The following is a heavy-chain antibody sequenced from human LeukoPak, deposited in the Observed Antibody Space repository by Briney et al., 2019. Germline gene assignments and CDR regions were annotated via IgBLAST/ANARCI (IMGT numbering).Heavy chain of an antibody. CDR2: IYTSGST. J-gene: IGHJ4*02. V-gene: IGHV4-61*02. CDR1: GGSISSGSYY. CDR3: ARDDGYSSSWYPIDY. Sequence: SQTLSLTCTVSGGSISSGSYYWSWIRQPAGKGLEWIGRIYTSGSTNYNPSLKSRVTISVDTSKNQFSLKLSSVTAADTAVYYCARDDGYSSSWYPIDYWGQGTLVTVSS. D-gene: IGHD6-13*01.